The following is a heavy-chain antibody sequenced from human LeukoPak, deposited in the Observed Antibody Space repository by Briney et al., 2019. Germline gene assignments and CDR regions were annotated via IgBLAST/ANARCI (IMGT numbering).Heavy chain of an antibody. CDR1: GFTFSSYS. CDR3: ASPMTTVTLGV. D-gene: IGHD4-17*01. CDR2: ISSSSSYI. V-gene: IGHV3-21*01. J-gene: IGHJ6*02. Sequence: GGSLRLSCAASGFTFSSYSMNWVRQAPGKGREWVSSISSSSSYIYYADSVKGRFTISRDNAKNSLYLQMNSLRAEDTAVYYCASPMTTVTLGVWGQGTTVTVSS.